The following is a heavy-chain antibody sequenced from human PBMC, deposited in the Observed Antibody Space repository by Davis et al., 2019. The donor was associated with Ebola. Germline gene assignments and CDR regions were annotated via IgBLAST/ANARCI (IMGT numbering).Heavy chain of an antibody. Sequence: ASVKVSCKASGYTFINYGISWVRQAPGQGLEWMGWISAYNGNTNYAQKLQVRFTMTTDTSTSTAYMDLRSLRSDDTAVYYCARDPLAYSSSPDGMDVWGQGTTVTVSS. V-gene: IGHV1-18*01. J-gene: IGHJ6*02. D-gene: IGHD6-13*01. CDR2: ISAYNGNT. CDR3: ARDPLAYSSSPDGMDV. CDR1: GYTFINYG.